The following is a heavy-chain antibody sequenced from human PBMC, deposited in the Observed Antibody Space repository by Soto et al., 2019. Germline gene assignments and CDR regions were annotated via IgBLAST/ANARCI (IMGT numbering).Heavy chain of an antibody. CDR3: FGFRSNTILSY. Sequence: PSETLSLTCTVSGASISSSPSYWAWIRQSPGRGLEWIGHIFYSGTTSYSPSLRSRVSLSADRSKNQFSLKLSSVTAADAAVYFRFGFRSNTILSYWGQGTLVTVSS. CDR2: IFYSGTT. J-gene: IGHJ4*02. V-gene: IGHV4-39*01. CDR1: GASISSSPSY. D-gene: IGHD2-2*02.